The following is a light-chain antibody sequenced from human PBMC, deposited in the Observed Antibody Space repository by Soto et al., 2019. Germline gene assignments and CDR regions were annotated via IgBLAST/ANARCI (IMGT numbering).Light chain of an antibody. Sequence: DIQMTQSPSSLSASVGDRVSITCRASQSISSHLNWYQHKPGKAPKLLIHAASTLQSGVPSRFSGSGSGTDFTLTISSLQPEDFVTYYCQHTYNTPWTFGQGTKVEIK. J-gene: IGKJ1*01. CDR2: AAS. V-gene: IGKV1-39*01. CDR1: QSISSH. CDR3: QHTYNTPWT.